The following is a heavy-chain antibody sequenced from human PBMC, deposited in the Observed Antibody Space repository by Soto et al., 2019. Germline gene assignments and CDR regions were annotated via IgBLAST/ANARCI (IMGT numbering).Heavy chain of an antibody. CDR2: INHSGST. Sequence: SETLSLTCAVYGGSFSGYYWSWIRQPPGKGLEWIGEINHSGSTNYNPSLKSRVTISVDTSKNQFSLKLSSVTAADTAVYYCARSRGGYSGYDPRIWGQGTLVTVSS. V-gene: IGHV4-34*01. CDR3: ARSRGGYSGYDPRI. D-gene: IGHD5-12*01. J-gene: IGHJ4*02. CDR1: GGSFSGYY.